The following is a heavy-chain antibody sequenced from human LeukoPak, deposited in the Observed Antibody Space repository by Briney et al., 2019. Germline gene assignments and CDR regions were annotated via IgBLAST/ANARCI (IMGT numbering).Heavy chain of an antibody. D-gene: IGHD6-13*01. CDR1: GFTFSNYW. J-gene: IGHJ6*02. V-gene: IGHV3-7*03. CDR3: ARDPYSSSWSYGMDV. CDR2: IKQDGSEE. Sequence: PGGSLRLSCTACGFTFSNYWMRWLRQTRGKGLEWLANIKQDGSEEVYVYSVKGRFTVSRDNAQSSLDLEMTRLRAEDTAVYYCARDPYSSSWSYGMDVWGQGTTVTVSS.